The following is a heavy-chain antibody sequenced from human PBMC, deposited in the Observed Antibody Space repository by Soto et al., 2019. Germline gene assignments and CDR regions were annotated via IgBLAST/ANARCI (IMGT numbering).Heavy chain of an antibody. Sequence: SGFPVGGLYRHWVLTARGKGLEWVSVIYSGGSTYCADSVKGRFTSSRDNSKNTRYLQMNSLRAEDTAVYYCARHSSGYYYYYGMDVWGQATTVSVS. CDR2: IYSGGST. CDR1: GFPVGGLY. J-gene: IGHJ6*02. CDR3: ARHSSGYYYYYGMDV. D-gene: IGHD3-22*01. V-gene: IGHV3-53*01.